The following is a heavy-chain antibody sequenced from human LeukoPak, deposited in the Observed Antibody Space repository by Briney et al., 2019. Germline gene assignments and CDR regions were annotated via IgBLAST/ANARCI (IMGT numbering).Heavy chain of an antibody. D-gene: IGHD3-10*01. CDR1: GGSISSYY. J-gene: IGHJ4*02. CDR2: IYYSGST. CDR3: AREYYYGSGSYLDY. V-gene: IGHV4-59*12. Sequence: SETLSLTCTVSGGSISSYYWSWIRQPPGKGLEWIGSIYYSGSTYYNPSLKSRVTISVDTSKNQFSLKLSSVTAADTAVYYCAREYYYGSGSYLDYWGQGTLVTVSS.